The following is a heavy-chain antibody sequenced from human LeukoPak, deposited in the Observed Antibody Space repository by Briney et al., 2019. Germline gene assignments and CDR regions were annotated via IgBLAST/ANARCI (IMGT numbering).Heavy chain of an antibody. J-gene: IGHJ3*02. Sequence: ASVKVSCKASGYTFTGYYMHCVRQAPGQGLEWMGWINPNSGGTNYAQKFQGWVTMTRDTSISTAYMELSRLRSDDTAVYYCARGPPQFSGYDDAFDIWGQGTMVTVSS. CDR3: ARGPPQFSGYDDAFDI. CDR2: INPNSGGT. CDR1: GYTFTGYY. D-gene: IGHD5-12*01. V-gene: IGHV1-2*04.